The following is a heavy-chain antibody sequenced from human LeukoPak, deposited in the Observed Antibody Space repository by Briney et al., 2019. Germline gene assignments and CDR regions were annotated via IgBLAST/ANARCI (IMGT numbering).Heavy chain of an antibody. D-gene: IGHD4-17*01. V-gene: IGHV3-23*01. CDR2: INRSGGST. CDR1: GFTFSSYA. J-gene: IGHJ4*02. Sequence: PGGSLRLSCAASGFTFSSYAMSWVRQAPGKGLEWVSAINRSGGSTYYADSVKGRFTISRDNSKNTLYLQMNTLRAEDTAVYYCANTPDTTVTFYYFDYWGQGTLATVSS. CDR3: ANTPDTTVTFYYFDY.